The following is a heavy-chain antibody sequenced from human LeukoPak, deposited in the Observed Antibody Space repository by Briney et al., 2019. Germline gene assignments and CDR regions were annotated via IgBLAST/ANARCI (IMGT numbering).Heavy chain of an antibody. CDR3: ARGDYGDPNDAFDI. Sequence: PGGSLRLSCAASGFTFSSYGMHWVRQAPGKGLEWVAVIWYDGSNKYYADSVKGRFTTSRDNSKNTLYLQMNSLRAEDTAVYYCARGDYGDPNDAFDIWGQGTMVTVSS. V-gene: IGHV3-33*08. CDR2: IWYDGSNK. J-gene: IGHJ3*02. CDR1: GFTFSSYG. D-gene: IGHD4-17*01.